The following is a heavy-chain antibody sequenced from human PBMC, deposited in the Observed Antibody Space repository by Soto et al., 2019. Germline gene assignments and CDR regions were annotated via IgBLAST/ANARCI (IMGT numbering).Heavy chain of an antibody. D-gene: IGHD5-12*01. Sequence: EVQLVESGGGLVQPGGSLRLSCAASGFTFSSYDMHWVRQATGKGLEWVSAIGTAGDTYYPGSVKGRFTISRENAKNSLYLQMNSLRAGDTAVYYCARGALLASGYSGYEPYYFDYWGQGTLVTVSS. CDR3: ARGALLASGYSGYEPYYFDY. J-gene: IGHJ4*02. CDR1: GFTFSSYD. V-gene: IGHV3-13*01. CDR2: IGTAGDT.